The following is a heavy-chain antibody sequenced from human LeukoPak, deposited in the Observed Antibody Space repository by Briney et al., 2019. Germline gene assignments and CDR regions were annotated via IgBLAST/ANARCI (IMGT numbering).Heavy chain of an antibody. J-gene: IGHJ5*02. CDR3: ARGTAVAATPFSFSYWFAP. CDR2: IYYSGST. V-gene: IGHV4-59*01. Sequence: SETLSLTCTVSGGSISSYYWSWIRQPPGKGLEWIGYIYYSGSTNYNPSLKSRVTISVDTSKNQFSLKLSSVTAADTAVYYCARGTAVAATPFSFSYWFAPWGQGTLVTVSS. CDR1: GGSISSYY. D-gene: IGHD2-15*01.